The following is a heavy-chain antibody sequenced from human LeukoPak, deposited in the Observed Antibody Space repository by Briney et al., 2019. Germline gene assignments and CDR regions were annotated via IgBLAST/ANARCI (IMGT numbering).Heavy chain of an antibody. J-gene: IGHJ6*03. CDR3: ARDRGSVPAAPYYYYFYMDV. CDR2: IYTSGCA. CDR1: GCSISSYY. Sequence: SETLSLTCTVSGCSISSYYWTWIRQPAGKGLEWIGRIYTSGCANYNPSLKSRVTMSVDTSKNQFSLKLSSVTAADTAVYYCARDRGSVPAAPYYYYFYMDVWGKGTTVTVSS. V-gene: IGHV4-4*07. D-gene: IGHD2-2*01.